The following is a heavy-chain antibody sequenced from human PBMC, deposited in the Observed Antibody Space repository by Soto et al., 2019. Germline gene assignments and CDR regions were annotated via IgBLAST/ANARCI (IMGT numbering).Heavy chain of an antibody. CDR3: ARAVRHNNWFDP. CDR2: IYYSGST. CDR1: GGSISSGGYY. J-gene: IGHJ5*02. D-gene: IGHD6-19*01. Sequence: PSETLSLTCTVSGGSISSGGYYWSWIRQHPGKGLEWIGYIYYSGSTYYNPSLKSRVTISVDTSKNQFSLKLSSVTAADTAMYYCARAVRHNNWFDPWGQGTLVTVSS. V-gene: IGHV4-31*03.